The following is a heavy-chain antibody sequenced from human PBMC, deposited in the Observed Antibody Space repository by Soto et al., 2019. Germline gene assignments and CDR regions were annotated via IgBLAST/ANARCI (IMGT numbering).Heavy chain of an antibody. D-gene: IGHD1-26*01. CDR2: SGNRANSDTT. CDR1: GSTFSDHY. CDR3: TRGSSGIDIYAFDI. Sequence: VQLVESGGGLVQPGGSLRLSCAASGSTFSDHYMDWVRQAPGKGLEWVGRSGNRANSDTTEYGSSVKGRFTISRDDSKNSMYLQMNSLKTEDTAVYYCTRGSSGIDIYAFDIWGQGTLVTVSA. J-gene: IGHJ3*02. V-gene: IGHV3-72*01.